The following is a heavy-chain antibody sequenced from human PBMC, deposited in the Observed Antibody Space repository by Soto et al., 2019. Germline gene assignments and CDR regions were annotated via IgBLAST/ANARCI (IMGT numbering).Heavy chain of an antibody. D-gene: IGHD3-16*01. V-gene: IGHV1-8*01. CDR1: GYTFTSHD. Sequence: QVQLVQSGAKVKKPGASVKVSCKASGYTFTSHDINWMRQTTGQGLEWMGWMNPNSGHTNYAQKFLGRVTMTRDTSISTAYMELTNLRSEDTAIYYCASDMSTTWGQGTLVTVSS. CDR2: MNPNSGHT. J-gene: IGHJ4*02. CDR3: ASDMSTT.